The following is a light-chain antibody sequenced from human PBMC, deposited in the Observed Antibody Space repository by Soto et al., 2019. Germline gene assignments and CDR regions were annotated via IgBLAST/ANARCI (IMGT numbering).Light chain of an antibody. CDR2: DAS. Sequence: EIVLTQPPATLSLSPGERATLSCRASQSVSSYLAWYQQKPGQAPRLLIYDASNRATGIPARFSGSGSGTDFTLTISSLEPEDFAVYYCQQRSNWPPFTFGPGP. CDR1: QSVSSY. J-gene: IGKJ3*01. CDR3: QQRSNWPPFT. V-gene: IGKV3-11*01.